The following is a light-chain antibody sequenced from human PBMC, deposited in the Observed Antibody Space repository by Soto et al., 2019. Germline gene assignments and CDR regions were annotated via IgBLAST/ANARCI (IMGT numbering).Light chain of an antibody. CDR3: QQYYSTPRT. CDR1: QSVLYSSNNKNY. CDR2: WAS. V-gene: IGKV4-1*01. Sequence: DIVMTQSPDSLAVSLGERATINCKSSQSVLYSSNNKNYLAWYQQKPGQPPKLLIYWASTRESGVPDRFSGSGSGTEFTRTISSLQAEDVAVYYCQQYYSTPRTFGQGTKLEIK. J-gene: IGKJ2*01.